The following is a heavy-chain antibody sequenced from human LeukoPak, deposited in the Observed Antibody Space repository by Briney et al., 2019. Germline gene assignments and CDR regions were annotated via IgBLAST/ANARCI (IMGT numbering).Heavy chain of an antibody. D-gene: IGHD3-10*01. CDR1: GFTFSSHW. Sequence: GGSLRLSCAASGFTFSSHWMHWVRQAPGKGLVWVSRINSDGSSTSYADSVKGRFTISRDNAKNTLYLQMNSLRAEDTAVYYCAREDVGYYYYGMDVWGKGTTVTVSS. V-gene: IGHV3-74*01. CDR2: INSDGSST. CDR3: AREDVGYYYYGMDV. J-gene: IGHJ6*04.